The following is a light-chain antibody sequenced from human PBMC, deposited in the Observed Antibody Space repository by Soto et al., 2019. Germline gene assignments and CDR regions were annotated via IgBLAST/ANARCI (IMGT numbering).Light chain of an antibody. CDR3: CSYAGSYSYV. Sequence: QSVLTQPRSVSGSPRQSVTISCTGTSSDVGGYNYVSWYQEQPGKAPKLMIYDVSKRPSGVPDRFSGSKSGNTASLTISGLQAEDEADYYCCSYAGSYSYVFGTGTKVTVL. CDR2: DVS. V-gene: IGLV2-11*01. J-gene: IGLJ1*01. CDR1: SSDVGGYNY.